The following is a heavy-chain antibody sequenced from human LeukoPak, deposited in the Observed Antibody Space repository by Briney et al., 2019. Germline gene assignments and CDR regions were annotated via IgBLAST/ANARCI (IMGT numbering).Heavy chain of an antibody. CDR2: IYYSGST. D-gene: IGHD3-3*01. CDR3: ARDRPLLGAWSWFDP. Sequence: SEALSLTCTVSGGSISSSSYYWGWIRQPPGKGLEWIGSIYYSGSTYYNPSLKSRVTISVDTSKNQFSLKLSSVTAADTAVYYCARDRPLLGAWSWFDPWGQGTLVTVSS. V-gene: IGHV4-39*02. CDR1: GGSISSSSYY. J-gene: IGHJ5*02.